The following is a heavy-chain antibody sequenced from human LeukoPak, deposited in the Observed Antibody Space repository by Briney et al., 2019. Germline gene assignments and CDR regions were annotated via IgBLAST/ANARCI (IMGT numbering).Heavy chain of an antibody. CDR1: GGSISSGGYY. Sequence: SQTLSLTCTVSGGSISSGGYYWSWIRQPPGKGLEWIGYIYHSGSTYYNPSLKSRVTISVDRSKNQFSLKLSSVTAADTAVYYCARDGIAAAGVEHFDYWGQGTLVTVSS. CDR2: IYHSGST. D-gene: IGHD6-13*01. CDR3: ARDGIAAAGVEHFDY. J-gene: IGHJ4*02. V-gene: IGHV4-30-2*01.